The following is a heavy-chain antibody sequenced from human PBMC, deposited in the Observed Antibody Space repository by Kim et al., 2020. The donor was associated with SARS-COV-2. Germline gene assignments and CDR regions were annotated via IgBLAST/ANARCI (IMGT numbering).Heavy chain of an antibody. CDR3: ARGPPSGCGEWYSP. V-gene: IGHV4-30-4*01. D-gene: IGHD2-21*01. J-gene: IGHJ1*01. CDR1: GGSISSGDYY. Sequence: SETLSLTCTVSGGSISSGDYYWSWIRQPPGKGLEWIGYIYYTGSSHYNPSLNSRGTISIDTSKNQFSLKLSSVTAADTAVYYCARGPPSGCGEWYSPWG. CDR2: IYYTGSS.